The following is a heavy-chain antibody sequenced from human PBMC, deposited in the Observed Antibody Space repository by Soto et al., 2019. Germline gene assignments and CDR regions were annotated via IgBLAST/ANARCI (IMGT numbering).Heavy chain of an antibody. J-gene: IGHJ6*02. V-gene: IGHV3-74*01. Sequence: GGSLRLSCAASGFTFSTYWMHWVRQAPGKGLVWVSRIAPDGTNTNYADSVKGRFTISRDNAKNTLYLQVNSLRAEDTAVYHCARGRNSALDVWGQGTTVTVSS. CDR3: ARGRNSALDV. CDR2: IAPDGTNT. D-gene: IGHD2-21*01. CDR1: GFTFSTYW.